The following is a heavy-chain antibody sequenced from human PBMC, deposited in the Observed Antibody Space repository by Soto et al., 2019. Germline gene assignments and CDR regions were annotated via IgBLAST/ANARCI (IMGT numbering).Heavy chain of an antibody. CDR3: ARDRGVRGEGATLAY. CDR2: IKYNGGTT. D-gene: IGHD1-26*01. Sequence: EVQLLDSGGGLAQPGGSLRLSCEASGFTFSSHDMSWVRQAPGRWLEWVSSIKYNGGTTYYADSVKGRFTISRDNSKNTLYLQMNSLIAEDTAVYYCARDRGVRGEGATLAYWGPGTLVTVSS. CDR1: GFTFSSHD. J-gene: IGHJ4*02. V-gene: IGHV3-23*01.